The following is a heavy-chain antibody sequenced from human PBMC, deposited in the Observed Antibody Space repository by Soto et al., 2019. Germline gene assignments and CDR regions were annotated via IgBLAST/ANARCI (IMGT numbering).Heavy chain of an antibody. CDR1: GFTLSNYW. V-gene: IGHV3-74*03. J-gene: IGHJ6*02. Sequence: GGSLRLSCAASGFTLSNYWMHWVRQSPGRGLVWVSRINSDGSDTLYAGSVKGRFTISRDNAKNTLYLQMSSLRADDTAVYYCALLWGSGILTGYYISDYYGMDVWGQGTTVTVSS. D-gene: IGHD3-9*01. CDR2: INSDGSDT. CDR3: ALLWGSGILTGYYISDYYGMDV.